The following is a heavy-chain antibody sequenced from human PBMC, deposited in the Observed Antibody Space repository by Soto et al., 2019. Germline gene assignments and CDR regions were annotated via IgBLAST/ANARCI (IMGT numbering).Heavy chain of an antibody. CDR1: GGSISSSSYY. CDR2: IYYSGST. CDR3: AKVGYSGYGIQTTWFDP. Sequence: SETLSLTCTVSGGSISSSSYYWGWIRQPPGKGLEWIGSIYYSGSTYYNPSLKSRVTISVDTSKNQFSLKLSSVTAADTAVYYCAKVGYSGYGIQTTWFDPWGQGTLVTVSS. J-gene: IGHJ5*02. D-gene: IGHD5-12*01. V-gene: IGHV4-39*01.